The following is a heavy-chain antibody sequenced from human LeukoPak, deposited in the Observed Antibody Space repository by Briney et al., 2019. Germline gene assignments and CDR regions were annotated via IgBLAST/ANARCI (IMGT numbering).Heavy chain of an antibody. CDR1: GFTFSSYG. J-gene: IGHJ3*02. CDR2: ILNDGGQE. Sequence: GRSLRLSCAASGFTFSSYGMHWVRQAPGKGLEWVAVILNDGGQEKYADSVKGRFTISRDNSKNTLFLQMNSLRAEDTAVYYCARDDALGDNALDIWGRGTMVTVSS. D-gene: IGHD3-16*01. CDR3: ARDDALGDNALDI. V-gene: IGHV3-33*01.